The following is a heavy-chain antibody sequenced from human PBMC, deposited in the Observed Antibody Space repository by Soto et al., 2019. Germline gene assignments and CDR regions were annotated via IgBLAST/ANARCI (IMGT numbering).Heavy chain of an antibody. J-gene: IGHJ4*02. V-gene: IGHV1-18*01. CDR2: ISAYNGNT. Sequence: GASGKVSCKASGYTFTTYGIAWVRQAPGQGLEWLGWISAYNGNTNYAQKFQGRVTMTTETSTNTAYMEVRSLRSDDTAVYYCARDKGSKAWYYFFDFWGQGTLVTVSS. CDR1: GYTFTTYG. CDR3: ARDKGSKAWYYFFDF. D-gene: IGHD1-26*01.